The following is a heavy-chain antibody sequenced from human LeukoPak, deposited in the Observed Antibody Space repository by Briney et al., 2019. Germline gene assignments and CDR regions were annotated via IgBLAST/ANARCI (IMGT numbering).Heavy chain of an antibody. J-gene: IGHJ4*02. Sequence: GGSLRLSCAASGFTFDDYAMHWVRQAPGQGLVWVSRINEDGRGTSYADSVKGRFTISKDDAKNTVYLQMNSLRAEDTAVYYCATVFEHWGQGTLVTVSS. CDR3: ATVFEH. V-gene: IGHV3-74*01. CDR2: INEDGRGT. CDR1: GFTFDDYA.